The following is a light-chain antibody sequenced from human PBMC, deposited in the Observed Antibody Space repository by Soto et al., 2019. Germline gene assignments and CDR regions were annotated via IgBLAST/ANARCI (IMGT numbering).Light chain of an antibody. J-gene: IGLJ1*01. V-gene: IGLV1-51*01. CDR3: GTWDTSLPACV. CDR1: ASNIGNNS. Sequence: QSVLPQPPSVSAAPGQRVTISCSGSASNIGNNSVSWYQQLPGAAPKLLIYDDNNRPSGIPDRFPGSKSGTSATLGITGLQPGDEADYYCGTWDTSLPACVFGPGTKVTVL. CDR2: DDN.